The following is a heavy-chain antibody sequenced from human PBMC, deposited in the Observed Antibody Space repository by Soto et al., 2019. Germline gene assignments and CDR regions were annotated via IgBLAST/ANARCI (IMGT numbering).Heavy chain of an antibody. V-gene: IGHV3-53*04. CDR3: ARDGPYYYASRMDV. J-gene: IGHJ6*02. CDR1: GIPVSSNY. CDR2: LHSGGDT. Sequence: EVQLVESGGGLVQPGGSLRLSCVASGIPVSSNYMTWVCQAPGKGLEWVSVLHSGGDTYYANSVKGRFTSSRHDSTNTLFLQMNSLTAEDTAVYYCARDGPYYYASRMDVWGQGTTVTVSS. D-gene: IGHD3-10*01.